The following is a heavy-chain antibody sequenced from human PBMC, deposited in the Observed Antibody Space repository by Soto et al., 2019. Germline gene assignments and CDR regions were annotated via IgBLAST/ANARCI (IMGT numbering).Heavy chain of an antibody. CDR1: GFTFRSYG. Sequence: QVELVESGGGVVQPGGSLRLACAASGFTFRSYGMHWVRQAPGKGLEWVAVIWFDGSKEFYAASVEGRFTISRDNSKNMVYLEMNSPRDVDTAVYYCARAVPAAKGWFDSWGQGTLVTVSS. CDR2: IWFDGSKE. CDR3: ARAVPAAKGWFDS. V-gene: IGHV3-33*01. D-gene: IGHD2-2*01. J-gene: IGHJ5*01.